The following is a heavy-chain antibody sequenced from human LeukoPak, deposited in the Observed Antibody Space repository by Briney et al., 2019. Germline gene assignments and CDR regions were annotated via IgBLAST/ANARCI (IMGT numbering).Heavy chain of an antibody. D-gene: IGHD3-16*01. CDR1: GGTFSSYA. CDR2: IIPIFGTA. Sequence: SVKVSCKASGGTFSSYAISWVRQAPGQGLEWMGGIIPIFGTANYAQKFQGRVTITADESTSTAYMELSSLRSEDTAVYYCARVMRRRGAFDTWGQGTMVTVSS. CDR3: ARVMRRRGAFDT. J-gene: IGHJ3*02. V-gene: IGHV1-69*13.